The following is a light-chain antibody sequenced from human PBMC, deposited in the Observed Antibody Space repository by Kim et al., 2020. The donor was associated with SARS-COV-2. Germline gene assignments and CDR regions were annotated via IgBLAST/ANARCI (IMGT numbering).Light chain of an antibody. Sequence: SPGERATLACRASQRVSSIYLALYQQKPGHAPRLLIYGASSRAAGIPDRFSGSGSGTDFTLTISRLEPEDFAVYYCQQYGSSPPYTFGQGTKLEIK. CDR1: QRVSSIY. V-gene: IGKV3-20*01. J-gene: IGKJ2*01. CDR2: GAS. CDR3: QQYGSSPPYT.